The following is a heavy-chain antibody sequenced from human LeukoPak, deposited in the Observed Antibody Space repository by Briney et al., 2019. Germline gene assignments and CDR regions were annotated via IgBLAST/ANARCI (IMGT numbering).Heavy chain of an antibody. Sequence: QPSETLSLTCTVSGGSISSHYWSWIRQPAGKGLEWIGRLYTSGSTNYNPSLKSRVTLSVDTSKNQFSLKMSSVTAADTAVYYCARFTYYYGSVPRGWFDPWGQGTLVTVSS. V-gene: IGHV4-4*07. J-gene: IGHJ5*02. CDR1: GGSISSHY. CDR3: ARFTYYYGSVPRGWFDP. D-gene: IGHD3-10*01. CDR2: LYTSGST.